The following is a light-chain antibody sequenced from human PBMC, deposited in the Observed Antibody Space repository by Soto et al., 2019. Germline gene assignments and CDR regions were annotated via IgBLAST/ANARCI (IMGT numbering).Light chain of an antibody. J-gene: IGLJ3*02. CDR3: CSYAGSSTPGV. CDR1: SSNVGTGYD. CDR2: EGS. Sequence: QSVLTQPPSVSGAPGQRVTISCTGSSSNVGTGYDVHWYQQHPGKAPKLMIYEGSKRPSGVSNRFSGSKSGNTASLTISGLQAEDEADYYCCSYAGSSTPGVFGGGTQLTVL. V-gene: IGLV2-23*01.